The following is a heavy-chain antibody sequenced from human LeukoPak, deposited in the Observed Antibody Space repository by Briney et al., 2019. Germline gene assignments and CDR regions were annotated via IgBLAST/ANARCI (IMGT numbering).Heavy chain of an antibody. CDR3: AGSTITMVRGVTGAFDI. J-gene: IGHJ3*02. CDR1: GYTFTSYY. CDR2: INPSGGST. V-gene: IGHV1-46*01. Sequence: ASVKVSCKASGYTFTSYYMHWVRQAPGQGLEWMGIINPSGGSTSYAQKFQGRVTMTRDMSTSTVYMELSSLRSEDTAVYYCAGSTITMVRGVTGAFDIWGQGTMVTVSS. D-gene: IGHD3-10*01.